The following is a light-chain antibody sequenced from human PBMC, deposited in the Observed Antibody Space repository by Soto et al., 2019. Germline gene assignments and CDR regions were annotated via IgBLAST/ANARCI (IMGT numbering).Light chain of an antibody. J-gene: IGKJ5*01. CDR3: QHRKSWPLT. CDR1: QSVTTY. V-gene: IGKV3-11*01. CDR2: DAS. Sequence: EIVLTQSPATLSLSPGERATLSCRVSQSVTTYLAWYQQKPGQTPRLLIYDASNRATGIPARFSGSGSETDFTLTISSLEPEDFAVYYCQHRKSWPLTFGQGTRLEIK.